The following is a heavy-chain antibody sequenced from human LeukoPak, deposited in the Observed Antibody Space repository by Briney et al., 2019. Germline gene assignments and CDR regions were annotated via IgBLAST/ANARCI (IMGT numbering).Heavy chain of an antibody. CDR1: GFSFSDYY. J-gene: IGHJ4*02. CDR3: AKAFSFVRANSFDS. CDR2: ISSSGGTI. V-gene: IGHV3-11*01. Sequence: NTGGSLRLSCAASGFSFSDYYMSWIRQAPGKGLEWVSYISSSGGTIYYADSVRGRFTISRDNAQNSLFLQMNNLRVEDAAIYYCAKAFSFVRANSFDSWGQGTLVTVSS.